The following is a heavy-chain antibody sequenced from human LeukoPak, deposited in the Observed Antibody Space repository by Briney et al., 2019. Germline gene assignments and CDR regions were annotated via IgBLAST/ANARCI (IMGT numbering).Heavy chain of an antibody. Sequence: ASVKVSCKASGYTFTVYYLHWVRQPPGQGLEGMGWMSPNSGDTNYAQKFQGRVTMTRDTSIGTAYIELSGLRSDDTAVYYCARDRVRDGYNHFDYWGQGTLVTVSS. CDR1: GYTFTVYY. V-gene: IGHV1-2*02. CDR2: MSPNSGDT. D-gene: IGHD5-24*01. CDR3: ARDRVRDGYNHFDY. J-gene: IGHJ4*02.